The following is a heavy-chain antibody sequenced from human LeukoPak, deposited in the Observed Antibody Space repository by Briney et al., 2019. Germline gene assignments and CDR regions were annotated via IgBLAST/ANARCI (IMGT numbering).Heavy chain of an antibody. CDR1: GYTFTSYD. CDR2: MNPNSGNT. CDR3: ARTYGPHDAFDI. V-gene: IGHV1-8*01. Sequence: EASVKVSCKASGYTFTSYDINWVRQATGQGLEWMGWMNPNSGNTGYAQKFQGRVTMTRNTSISTAYMELSRLRSDDTAVYYCARTYGPHDAFDIWGQGTMVTVSS. D-gene: IGHD4-17*01. J-gene: IGHJ3*02.